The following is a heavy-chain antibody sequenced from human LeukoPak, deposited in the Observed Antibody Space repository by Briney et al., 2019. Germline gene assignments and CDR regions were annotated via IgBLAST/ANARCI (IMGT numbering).Heavy chain of an antibody. CDR3: ARGRVKYQLLSAFDI. CDR2: IYYSGST. D-gene: IGHD2-2*01. J-gene: IGHJ3*02. V-gene: IGHV4-59*01. CDR1: GGSISSYY. Sequence: PSETLSLTCTVSGGSISSYYWSWIRQPPGKGLEWIGYIYYSGSTNYNPSLKSRVTISVDTSKSHFSLRLYSVTAADTAVYYCARGRVKYQLLSAFDIWGQGTIVTVSS.